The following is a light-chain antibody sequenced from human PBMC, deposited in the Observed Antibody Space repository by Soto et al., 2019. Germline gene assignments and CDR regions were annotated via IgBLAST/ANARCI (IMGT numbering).Light chain of an antibody. J-gene: IGKJ3*01. V-gene: IGKV2-28*01. CDR2: LGS. CDR3: MQGVQTPFT. Sequence: DIVMTQSPLSLPVTPGEPASISCRSSQSLLFSNGYNYLDWYLQKPGQSPQLLISLGSNRAPGVPDRFNGSGSGTDFTLKISRVEAEDVGVYYCMQGVQTPFTFGPGTKVDIK. CDR1: QSLLFSNGYNY.